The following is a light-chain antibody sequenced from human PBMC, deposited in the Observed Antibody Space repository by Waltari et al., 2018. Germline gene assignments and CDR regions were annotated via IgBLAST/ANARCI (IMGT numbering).Light chain of an antibody. CDR1: PSPLSRHNSNTY. CDR2: WAS. CDR3: HHYYIPPLT. Sequence: EIVLTQSPDSLAVSLGSSAPIKCKSSPSPLSRHNSNTYIAWYQQKPGQPPKLLINWASTRGSGVPDRFSGSGSGTDFTLTISSLQAEDVAVYYCHHYYIPPLTFGQGTRLEIK. V-gene: IGKV4-1*01. J-gene: IGKJ5*01.